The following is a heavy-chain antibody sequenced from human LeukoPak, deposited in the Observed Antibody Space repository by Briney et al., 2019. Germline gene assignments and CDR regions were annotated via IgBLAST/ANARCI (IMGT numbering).Heavy chain of an antibody. D-gene: IGHD5-18*01. Sequence: GGSLRLSCAASGFTFSTYGMSWVRQAPGKGLEWVSAINGNGGITYYADSVTGRFTISRDNSKNTLYLQMNSLRVEDTAIYYCATYRQVLLPFESWGQGTLVTVSS. CDR3: ATYRQVLLPFES. J-gene: IGHJ4*02. CDR1: GFTFSTYG. V-gene: IGHV3-23*01. CDR2: INGNGGIT.